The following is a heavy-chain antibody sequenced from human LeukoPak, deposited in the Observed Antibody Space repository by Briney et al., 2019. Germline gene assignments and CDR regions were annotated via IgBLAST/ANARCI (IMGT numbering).Heavy chain of an antibody. CDR3: AKDVGGNAPRAFDI. V-gene: IGHV3-43*02. CDR2: ISGDGGST. D-gene: IGHD4-23*01. J-gene: IGHJ3*02. CDR1: GFTFDDYA. Sequence: PGGSLRLSCAASGFTFDDYAMHWVRQAPGKGLEWVSLISGDGGSTYYADSVKGRFTISRDNSKNSLYLQMNSLRTKDTALYYCAKDVGGNAPRAFDIWGQGTMVTVSS.